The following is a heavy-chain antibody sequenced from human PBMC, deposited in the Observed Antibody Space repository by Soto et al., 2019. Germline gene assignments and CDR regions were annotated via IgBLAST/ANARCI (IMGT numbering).Heavy chain of an antibody. J-gene: IGHJ6*02. CDR1: GYTFSSHG. V-gene: IGHV1-18*01. CDR3: ARGGYYDSSGSRNYHYYGMDV. Sequence: QAQLVQSGPEVKKPGASVKVSCKASGYTFSSHGISWVRQAPGQGLEWLGWISPYDDDTKYAQNLQGRVRMTTDTSTRTVYMDLRSLRSDDTAIYYCARGGYYDSSGSRNYHYYGMDVWGQGTTVTVSS. D-gene: IGHD3-22*01. CDR2: ISPYDDDT.